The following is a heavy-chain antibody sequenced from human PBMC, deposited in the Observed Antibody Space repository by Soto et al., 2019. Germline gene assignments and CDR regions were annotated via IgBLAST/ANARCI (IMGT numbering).Heavy chain of an antibody. Sequence: SETLSLTCTVSGASIRSSSYCWGWVRQPPGKGLQWIGSFCYSGSTYYNPSLERRLTISVDTSKNQFSLNLDSVTAADRAVYYCVSPERRTSGISLFGSMDVWGQGTTVTVYS. CDR1: GASIRSSSYC. V-gene: IGHV4-39*01. J-gene: IGHJ6*02. D-gene: IGHD2-15*01. CDR2: FCYSGST. CDR3: VSPERRTSGISLFGSMDV.